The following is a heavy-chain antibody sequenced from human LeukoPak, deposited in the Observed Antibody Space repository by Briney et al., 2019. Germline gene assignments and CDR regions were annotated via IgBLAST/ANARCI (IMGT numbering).Heavy chain of an antibody. V-gene: IGHV3-53*01. CDR3: ARGYPPGYYYGMDV. Sequence: GGSLRLSCAASGFTVSSSYISWVRQAPGKGLEWVSAIYSGGTTYYADSVRGRFTISRDNSKNTLYLQMNSLRAEDTAVYYCARGYPPGYYYGMDVWGQGTAVTVSS. D-gene: IGHD5-18*01. CDR1: GFTVSSSY. CDR2: IYSGGTT. J-gene: IGHJ6*02.